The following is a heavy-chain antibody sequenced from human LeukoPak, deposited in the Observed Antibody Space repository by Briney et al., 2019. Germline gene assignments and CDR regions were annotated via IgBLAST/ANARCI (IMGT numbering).Heavy chain of an antibody. Sequence: ASVKVSCKASGYTFTGYYMHWVRQAPGQGLEWMGWINPNSGGTNYAQKLQGRVTMTRDTSISTAYMELSRLRSDDTAVYYCAREGVGLTGLDYWGQGTLVTVSS. J-gene: IGHJ4*02. CDR1: GYTFTGYY. V-gene: IGHV1-2*02. CDR2: INPNSGGT. D-gene: IGHD3-9*01. CDR3: AREGVGLTGLDY.